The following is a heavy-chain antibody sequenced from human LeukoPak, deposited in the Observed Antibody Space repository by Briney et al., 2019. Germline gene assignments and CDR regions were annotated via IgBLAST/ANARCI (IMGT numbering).Heavy chain of an antibody. V-gene: IGHV2-70*04. CDR3: ARTPYCGGDCYVDY. CDR1: GFSLSPSGMP. CDR2: IDWDDDK. J-gene: IGHJ4*02. Sequence: GAGSPLVNPTQTPPLTRPFSGFSLSPSGMPVSWIPHPPGKAPEWLARIDWDDDKFYSTSLKTRLTISKDTSKNQVVLTMTNMDPVDTATYYCARTPYCGGDCYVDYWGQGTLVTVSS. D-gene: IGHD2-21*02.